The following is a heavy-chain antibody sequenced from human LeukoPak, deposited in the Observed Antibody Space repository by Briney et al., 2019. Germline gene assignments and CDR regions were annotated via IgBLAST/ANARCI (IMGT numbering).Heavy chain of an antibody. J-gene: IGHJ4*02. CDR1: GGSISSYY. V-gene: IGHV4-59*12. Sequence: PSETLSLTCTVSGGSISSYYWSWIRQPPGKGLEWIGYIYYSGSTNYNPSPKSRVTISVDTSKNQFSLKLSSVTAADTAVYYCASRSSVVAAIHWGQGTLVTVSS. CDR3: ASRSSVVAAIH. CDR2: IYYSGST. D-gene: IGHD2-15*01.